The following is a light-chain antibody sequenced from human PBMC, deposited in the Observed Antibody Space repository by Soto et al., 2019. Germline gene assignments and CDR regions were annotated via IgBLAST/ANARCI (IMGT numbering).Light chain of an antibody. CDR1: QSLAYSDGNTY. V-gene: IGKV2-30*01. Sequence: DVVMTQSPLSLPVTLGQPASISCRSSQSLAYSDGNTYLNWFQQRPGQSPRRLIYKVFKRDSGVPDRFSGSGSGTDFTLKIIRVEAEDVGVYYCMQGTHWPPYTFGQGTKLEIK. CDR3: MQGTHWPPYT. J-gene: IGKJ2*01. CDR2: KVF.